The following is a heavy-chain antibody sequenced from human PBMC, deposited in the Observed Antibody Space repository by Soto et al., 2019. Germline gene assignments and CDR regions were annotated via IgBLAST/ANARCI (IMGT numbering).Heavy chain of an antibody. CDR3: ATAGGTYCSSTSCYYNWFDP. CDR2: FDPEDGET. D-gene: IGHD2-2*01. Sequence: ASVKVSCQVSGYTLTELSVHWVRQAPGKGLEWMGGFDPEDGETIYAQKFQGRVTMTEDTSTDTAYMELSSLRSEDTAVYYCATAGGTYCSSTSCYYNWFDPWGQGTLVTVSS. V-gene: IGHV1-24*01. J-gene: IGHJ5*02. CDR1: GYTLTELS.